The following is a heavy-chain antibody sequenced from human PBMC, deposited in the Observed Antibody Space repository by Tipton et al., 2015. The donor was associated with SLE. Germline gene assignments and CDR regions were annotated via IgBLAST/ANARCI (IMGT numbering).Heavy chain of an antibody. CDR1: GFTFSSYA. D-gene: IGHD4-23*01. J-gene: IGHJ4*02. CDR3: AKAPKSMVVPPVGYFYY. Sequence: SLRLSCAASGFTFSSYAMSWVRQAPGKGLEWVSGISANADSTYYADSVKGRFTISRDNSKNTLYLQMNSLRAEDTAVYYCAKAPKSMVVPPVGYFYYWGQGTLVTVSS. V-gene: IGHV3-23*01. CDR2: ISANADST.